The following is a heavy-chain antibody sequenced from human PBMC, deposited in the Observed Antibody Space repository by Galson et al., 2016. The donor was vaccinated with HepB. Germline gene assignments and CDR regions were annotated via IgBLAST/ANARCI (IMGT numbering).Heavy chain of an antibody. CDR2: INPSGGST. V-gene: IGHV1-46*01. CDR3: ARDNAGNALDY. Sequence: SVKVSCKASGYTFTRYYMHWVRQAPGQGLEWMGIINPSGGSTSYAQKFQGRVTMTRDTSTRTVYMELSSLRSEDTAVYYCARDNAGNALDYWGQGTLVTVSS. D-gene: IGHD4-23*01. J-gene: IGHJ4*02. CDR1: GYTFTRYY.